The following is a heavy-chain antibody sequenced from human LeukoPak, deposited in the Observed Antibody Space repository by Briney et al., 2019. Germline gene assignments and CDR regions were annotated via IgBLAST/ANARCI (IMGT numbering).Heavy chain of an antibody. CDR3: ARALPAASHTSFDY. D-gene: IGHD2-2*01. Sequence: GGSLRLSCAASGFTFSSYGMHWVRQAPGKGLEWVAVISYDGSNKYYADSVKGRFTISRDISKNTFYLQMNSLRVEDTAVFYCARALPAASHTSFDYWGQGTLVTVSS. CDR2: ISYDGSNK. V-gene: IGHV3-30*03. J-gene: IGHJ4*02. CDR1: GFTFSSYG.